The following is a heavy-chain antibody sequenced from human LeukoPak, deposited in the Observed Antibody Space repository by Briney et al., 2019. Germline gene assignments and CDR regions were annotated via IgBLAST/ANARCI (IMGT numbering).Heavy chain of an antibody. CDR2: IYYSGST. V-gene: IGHV4-59*08. D-gene: IGHD3-9*01. CDR3: ARSNYDILTGYSGWFDP. CDR1: GGSISSYY. Sequence: SETLFLTCTVSGGSISSYYWSWIRQPPGKGLEWIGYIYYSGSTNYNPSLKSRVTISVDTSKNQFSLKLSSVTAADTAVYYCARSNYDILTGYSGWFDPWGQGTLVTVSS. J-gene: IGHJ5*02.